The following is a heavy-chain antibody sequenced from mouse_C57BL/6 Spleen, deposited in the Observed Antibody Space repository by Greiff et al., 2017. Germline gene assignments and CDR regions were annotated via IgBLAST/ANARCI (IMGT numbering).Heavy chain of an antibody. V-gene: IGHV2-9-1*01. CDR3: ARNYGNSHYYARDY. D-gene: IGHD2-1*01. CDR2: IWTGGGT. CDR1: GFSLTSYA. Sequence: QVQLKESGPGLVAPSQSLSITCTVSGFSLTSYAISWVRQPPGKGLEWLGVIWTGGGTHYNSALKSRLSISKDNSKSQVFLKMNSLQTDDTARYYCARNYGNSHYYARDYWGQGTSVTVSS. J-gene: IGHJ4*01.